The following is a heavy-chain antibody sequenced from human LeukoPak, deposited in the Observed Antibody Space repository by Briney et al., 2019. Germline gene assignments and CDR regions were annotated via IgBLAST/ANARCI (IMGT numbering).Heavy chain of an antibody. J-gene: IGHJ4*02. CDR3: ARGFCGSTSCYSFDS. CDR1: GGSFNRYS. CDR2: IYTTGSP. Sequence: SETQSLTCTVSGGSFNRYSWNWIRQPAGEGLEWIGRIYTTGSPNYSPSLKSRVTMSLDTSKNQFSLKLTSVTAAVTAVYYCARGFCGSTSCYSFDSWGQGTLVIVSS. V-gene: IGHV4-4*07. D-gene: IGHD2-2*01.